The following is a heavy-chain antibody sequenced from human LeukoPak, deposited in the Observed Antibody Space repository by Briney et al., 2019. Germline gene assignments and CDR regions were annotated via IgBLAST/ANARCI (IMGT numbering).Heavy chain of an antibody. V-gene: IGHV3-9*01. D-gene: IGHD4-23*01. CDR1: GFTFDDYA. J-gene: IGHJ4*02. CDR2: ISWNSGSI. CDR3: AKDSTRQYGGNSGLFDY. Sequence: GGSLRLSCAASGFTFDDYAMHWVRQAPGKGLEWVTGISWNSGSIGYADSVKGRFTISRDNAKNSLYLQMNSLRAEDTALNYCAKDSTRQYGGNSGLFDYWGQGTLVTVSS.